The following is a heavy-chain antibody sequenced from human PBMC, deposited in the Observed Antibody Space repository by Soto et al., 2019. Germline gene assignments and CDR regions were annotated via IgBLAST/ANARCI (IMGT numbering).Heavy chain of an antibody. CDR3: ARYAIYDFWSGYYDSSPYYYYGMDV. CDR2: INPNSGGT. J-gene: IGHJ6*02. Sequence: LVNGSWKGSGYSFSGYYIQWVRQAPGQGLEWMGWINPNSGGTNYAQKFQGRVTMTRDTSISTAYMELSRLRSDDTAVYYCARYAIYDFWSGYYDSSPYYYYGMDVWGQGTTVTVYS. CDR1: GYSFSGYY. D-gene: IGHD3-3*01. V-gene: IGHV1-2*02.